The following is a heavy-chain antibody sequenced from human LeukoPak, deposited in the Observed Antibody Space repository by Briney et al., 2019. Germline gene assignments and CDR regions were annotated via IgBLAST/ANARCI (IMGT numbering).Heavy chain of an antibody. Sequence: GGSLRLSCSASGFTFSAYAMYWVRQAPGKGLEYVSGISSNGGSSFCADSVKGRFTISRDDSKNTLYLQISSLRAEDTAVYYCVKITSVTGGDCWGQGTRLTVSS. CDR2: ISSNGGSS. D-gene: IGHD1-1*01. V-gene: IGHV3-64D*09. CDR3: VKITSVTGGDC. CDR1: GFTFSAYA. J-gene: IGHJ4*02.